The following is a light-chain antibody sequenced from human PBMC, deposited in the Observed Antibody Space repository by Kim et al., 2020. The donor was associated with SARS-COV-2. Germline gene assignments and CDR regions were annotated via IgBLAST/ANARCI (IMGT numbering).Light chain of an antibody. CDR1: RSNIGTNA. V-gene: IGLV1-44*01. J-gene: IGLJ3*02. CDR3: ASWDTRLKGWV. CDR2: DDN. Sequence: GQRVIVSCSGSRSNIGTNAVNWYQHVPGTAPKLRLYDDNRRPSGVPDRVSGSRSGTSASLAIGGLQSEDEADYYCASWDTRLKGWVFGGGTQLTVL.